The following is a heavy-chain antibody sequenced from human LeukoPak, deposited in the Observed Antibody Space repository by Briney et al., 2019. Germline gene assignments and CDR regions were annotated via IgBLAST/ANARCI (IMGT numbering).Heavy chain of an antibody. J-gene: IGHJ4*02. CDR1: GYTFTGYY. CDR3: ARGFSDFWSGYYSY. Sequence: ASVKVSCKASGYTFTGYYMHWVRQAPGQGLEWMGWINPNSGGTSYAQKFQGRVTMTRDTSISTAYMELSRLRSDDTAVYYCARGFSDFWSGYYSYWGQGTLVTVSS. D-gene: IGHD3-3*01. CDR2: INPNSGGT. V-gene: IGHV1-2*02.